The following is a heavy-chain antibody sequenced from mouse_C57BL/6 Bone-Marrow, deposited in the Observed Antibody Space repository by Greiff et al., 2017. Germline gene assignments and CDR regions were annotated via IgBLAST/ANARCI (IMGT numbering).Heavy chain of an antibody. D-gene: IGHD1-1*01. J-gene: IGHJ3*01. CDR2: IDPENGDT. CDR1: GFNIKDDY. Sequence: EVQLQQSGAELVRPGASVKLSCTASGFNIKDDYMHWVKQRPEQGLEWIGWIDPENGDTEYASKFQGKATITADTSSNTAYLQLSSLTSEDTAVYYCTVDYYGSSWGFACWGQGTLVTVSA. CDR3: TVDYYGSSWGFAC. V-gene: IGHV14-4*01.